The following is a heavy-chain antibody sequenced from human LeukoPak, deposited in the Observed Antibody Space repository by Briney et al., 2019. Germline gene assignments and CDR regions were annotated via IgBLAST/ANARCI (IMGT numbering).Heavy chain of an antibody. CDR2: IYTGGTT. J-gene: IGHJ4*02. Sequence: GGSLRLSCAASEFLVSSDYMIWVRQAPGKGLEWVSVIYTGGTTYYADSVKGRFTISRDNSKNTVDLQMNSLRVEDTAVYFCAKDKDTPATAQPQRGYFESWGQGTLVTVSS. CDR3: AKDKDTPATAQPQRGYFES. V-gene: IGHV3-66*01. D-gene: IGHD2-21*02. CDR1: EFLVSSDY.